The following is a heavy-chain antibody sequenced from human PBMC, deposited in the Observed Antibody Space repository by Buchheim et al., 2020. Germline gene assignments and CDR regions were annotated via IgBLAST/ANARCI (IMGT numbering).Heavy chain of an antibody. CDR1: AFSFSTFA. V-gene: IGHV3-30*04. J-gene: IGHJ4*02. CDR2: ISYDGSNV. D-gene: IGHD5-12*01. CDR3: ARPHRPYSGYYSFDS. Sequence: QVQLVESGGGVVQPGTSLRLSCAASAFSFSTFAMHWVRQAPGKGLEWVAVISYDGSNVYYADSVTGRFTISRDNSEGTLFLQMNSLRIEDTAVYFCARPHRPYSGYYSFDSWGQGTL.